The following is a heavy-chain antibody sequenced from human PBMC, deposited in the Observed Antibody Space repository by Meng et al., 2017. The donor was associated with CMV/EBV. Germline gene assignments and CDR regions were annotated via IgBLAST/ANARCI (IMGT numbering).Heavy chain of an antibody. V-gene: IGHV4-39*01. CDR2: IYYSGST. CDR3: ARWGGDIVVVPAAIGEFDY. D-gene: IGHD2-2*01. Sequence: ISSSSYYWGWIRQHPGKGLEWIGSIYYSGSTYYNPSLKSRVTISVDTSKNQFSLKLSSVTAADTAVYYCARWGGDIVVVPAAIGEFDYWGQGTLVTVSS. J-gene: IGHJ4*02. CDR1: ISSSSYY.